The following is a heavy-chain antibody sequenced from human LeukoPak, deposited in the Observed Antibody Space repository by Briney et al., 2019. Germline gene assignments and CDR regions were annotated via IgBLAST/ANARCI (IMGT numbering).Heavy chain of an antibody. CDR1: GDIFNSYS. CDR3: ARVGRSRGSLPNSYYYMDV. J-gene: IGHJ6*03. V-gene: IGHV1-69*05. CDR2: IIPMFGSA. D-gene: IGHD1-26*01. Sequence: SVKVSCKASGDIFNSYSVSWVRQAPGQGLEWMGGIIPMFGSANYAQKFQGRVTVTTDQSTTIVYMELSSLSSEDTAVYYCARVGRSRGSLPNSYYYMDVWGKGTTVTVSS.